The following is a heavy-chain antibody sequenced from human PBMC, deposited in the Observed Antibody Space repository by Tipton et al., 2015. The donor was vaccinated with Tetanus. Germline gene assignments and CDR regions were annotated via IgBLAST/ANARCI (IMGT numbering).Heavy chain of an antibody. D-gene: IGHD3-3*01. CDR3: ARANYDFPKKGPFDS. CDR1: GDSVRSGDYQ. V-gene: IGHV4-61*08. J-gene: IGHJ4*02. Sequence: TLSLTCTVSGDSVRSGDYQWNWIRQSPGKGLEWLAYISNSGRTNSNYDLKSRITISQDTSKNQFSLKLTSVTAADTAVYYCARANYDFPKKGPFDSWGQGALVIFSS. CDR2: ISNSGRT.